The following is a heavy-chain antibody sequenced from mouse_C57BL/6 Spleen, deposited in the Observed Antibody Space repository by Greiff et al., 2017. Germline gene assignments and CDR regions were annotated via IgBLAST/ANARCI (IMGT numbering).Heavy chain of an antibody. CDR3: ARPYDGYSSFDY. CDR1: GYTFTSYW. J-gene: IGHJ2*01. V-gene: IGHV1-64*01. CDR2: IHPNSGST. Sequence: QVQLQQPGAELVKPGASVKLSCKASGYTFTSYWMHWVKQRPGQGLVWIGMIHPNSGSTNYNEKFKSKATLTVDKSSSTAYMQLSSLTSEDSAVYYCARPYDGYSSFDYWGQGTTLTVSS. D-gene: IGHD2-3*01.